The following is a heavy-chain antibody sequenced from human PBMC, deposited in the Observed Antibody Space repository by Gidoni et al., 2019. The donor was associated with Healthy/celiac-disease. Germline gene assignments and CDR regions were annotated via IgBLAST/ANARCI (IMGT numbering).Heavy chain of an antibody. CDR3: ARVTMVRGVNPNWFDP. CDR2: IYYSGST. CDR1: GGSISSSSYY. Sequence: QLQLQESGPGLVKPSETLSLTCTVSGGSISSSSYYWAWIRQPPGKGLEWIGSIYYSGSTYYNPSLKSRVTISVDTSKNQFSLKLSSVTAADTAVYYCARVTMVRGVNPNWFDPWGQGTLVTVSS. J-gene: IGHJ5*02. D-gene: IGHD3-10*01. V-gene: IGHV4-39*07.